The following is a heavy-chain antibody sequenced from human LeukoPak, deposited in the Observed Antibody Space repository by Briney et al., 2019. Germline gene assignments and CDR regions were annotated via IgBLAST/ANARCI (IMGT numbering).Heavy chain of an antibody. CDR2: ISYDGSNK. J-gene: IGHJ4*02. CDR1: GFSISSYA. D-gene: IGHD3-10*01. V-gene: IGHV3-30-3*01. Sequence: GGSLRLSCAASGFSISSYAMHCVRQAPDRRLEWMTVISYDGSNKYYADSVGGRFTLSRDTSKNTLYVQMSSLRAEDTAVYYCARGDYYGSGSYPYYFDYWGQGTLVTVSS. CDR3: ARGDYYGSGSYPYYFDY.